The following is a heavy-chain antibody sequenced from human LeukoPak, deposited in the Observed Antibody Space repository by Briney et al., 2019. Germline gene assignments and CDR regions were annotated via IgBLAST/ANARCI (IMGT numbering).Heavy chain of an antibody. CDR1: GYTFTGYY. D-gene: IGHD3-22*01. J-gene: IGHJ4*02. V-gene: IGHV1-2*06. CDR3: ARAYDSSGSLDY. CDR2: INPNSGGT. Sequence: ASVKVSCKASGYTFTGYYMHWVRQAPGQGLEWMGRINPNSGGTNYAQKFQGRVTMTRDTSTSTVYMELSSLRSEDTAVYYCARAYDSSGSLDYWGQGTLVTVSS.